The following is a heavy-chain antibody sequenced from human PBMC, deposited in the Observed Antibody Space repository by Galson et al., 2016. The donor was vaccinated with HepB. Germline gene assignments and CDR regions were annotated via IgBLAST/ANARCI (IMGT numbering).Heavy chain of an antibody. Sequence: SVKVSCKASGGTFSSYAISWVRQAPGQGLEWMGGIIPIFGTANFAQKFQGRVTITADESTSTAYMELSSLRSEDTAVYYCARDRGLVHPTGYYYMDVWGKGTTVTVSS. V-gene: IGHV1-69*13. CDR1: GGTFSSYA. D-gene: IGHD6-19*01. J-gene: IGHJ6*03. CDR2: IIPIFGTA. CDR3: ARDRGLVHPTGYYYMDV.